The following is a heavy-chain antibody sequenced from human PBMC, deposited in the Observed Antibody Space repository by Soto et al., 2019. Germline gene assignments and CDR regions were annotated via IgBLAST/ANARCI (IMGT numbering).Heavy chain of an antibody. J-gene: IGHJ4*02. CDR3: ARDPHYYENVDYLDY. D-gene: IGHD3-22*01. Sequence: SETLSLICAVPGFSINSGYFWGWIRQTPGKGLEWIGNVFHSGTTCYNPSLKSRVTISVETSKNQFSLNLRSVTAADTAIYYCARDPHYYENVDYLDYWGQGTLVTVSS. V-gene: IGHV4-38-2*02. CDR1: GFSINSGYF. CDR2: VFHSGTT.